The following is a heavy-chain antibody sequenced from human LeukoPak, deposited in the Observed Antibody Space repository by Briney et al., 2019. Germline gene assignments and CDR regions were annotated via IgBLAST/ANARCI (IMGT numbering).Heavy chain of an antibody. D-gene: IGHD2-15*01. CDR3: ARVGVVTHSNWFDP. J-gene: IGHJ5*02. Sequence: ASVKVSCKASGYTFTSCGISWVRQAPGQGLEWMGWISAYNGNTNYAQKLRGRVTMTTDTSTSTAYMELRSLRSDDTAVYYCARVGVVTHSNWFDPWGQGTLVTVSS. CDR1: GYTFTSCG. CDR2: ISAYNGNT. V-gene: IGHV1-18*01.